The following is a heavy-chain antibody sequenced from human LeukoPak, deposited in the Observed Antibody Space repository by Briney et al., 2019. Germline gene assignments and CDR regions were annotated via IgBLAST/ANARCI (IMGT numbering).Heavy chain of an antibody. CDR1: GFTFSDYY. D-gene: IGHD5-24*01. CDR3: ARDTSEGSNFDYFDY. CDR2: ISSSGSTI. J-gene: IGHJ4*02. Sequence: GGSLRLSCAASGFTFSDYYMSWIRQAPGKGLEWVSYISSSGSTIYYADSVKGRFTISRDNAKNSLYLQMNSLGAEDTAVYYCARDTSEGSNFDYFDYWGQGTLVTVSS. V-gene: IGHV3-11*04.